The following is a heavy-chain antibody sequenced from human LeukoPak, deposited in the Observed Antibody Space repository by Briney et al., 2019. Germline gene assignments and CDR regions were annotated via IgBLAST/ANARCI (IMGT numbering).Heavy chain of an antibody. V-gene: IGHV3-48*03. Sequence: PGGSLRLSCAASGFIFNDYEMNWVRQAPGKGLEWVSYISSSGSPVYYADSVRGRFTISRDNAKNSLYLQMNSLRAEDTAVYYCARGGGGLGVWGQGTTVTVSS. J-gene: IGHJ6*02. CDR2: ISSSGSPV. CDR1: GFIFNDYE. CDR3: ARGGGGLGV.